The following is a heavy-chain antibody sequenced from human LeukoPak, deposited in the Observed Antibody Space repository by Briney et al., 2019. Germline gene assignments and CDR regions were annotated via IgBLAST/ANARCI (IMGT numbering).Heavy chain of an antibody. CDR2: ISGSGSDI. J-gene: IGHJ4*01. CDR3: STEPRSLLY. D-gene: IGHD4-17*01. Sequence: GGSLRLSCVVSGFSFSNSYMTWIRQTPGKGLESLAYISGSGSDIYYADSVKGRFAISRDNAKNSLYLQLNGLRPEDTALYYCSTEPRSLLYWGHGTLVTVSS. V-gene: IGHV3-11*01. CDR1: GFSFSNSY.